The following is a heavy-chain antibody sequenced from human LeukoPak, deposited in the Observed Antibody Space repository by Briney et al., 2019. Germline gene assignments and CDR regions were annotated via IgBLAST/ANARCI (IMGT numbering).Heavy chain of an antibody. V-gene: IGHV4-39*07. Sequence: SETLSLTCTVSGGSISSDHYYWGWIRQPPGKGLEWIGSIYYSGNSYYNPSLKSRVTMSVDTSKNQFSLKVSSVTAADTAVYYCAGPAGTYWYFDLWGRGTLVTVSS. D-gene: IGHD1-26*01. J-gene: IGHJ2*01. CDR2: IYYSGNS. CDR1: GGSISSDHYY. CDR3: AGPAGTYWYFDL.